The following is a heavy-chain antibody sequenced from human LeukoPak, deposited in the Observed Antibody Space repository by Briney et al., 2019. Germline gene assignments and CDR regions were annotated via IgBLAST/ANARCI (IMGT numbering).Heavy chain of an antibody. J-gene: IGHJ4*02. Sequence: GGSLRLSCAASGFAFSDYAMHWVRQAPGKGLEWVAVISFDGSDKYYADSVKGRFTISRDNSKNTLYLQMNSLRAEDTAVYYCARDQHSEIGVGANDYWGQGTLVTVSS. CDR3: ARDQHSEIGVGANDY. V-gene: IGHV3-30-3*01. CDR1: GFAFSDYA. CDR2: ISFDGSDK. D-gene: IGHD1-26*01.